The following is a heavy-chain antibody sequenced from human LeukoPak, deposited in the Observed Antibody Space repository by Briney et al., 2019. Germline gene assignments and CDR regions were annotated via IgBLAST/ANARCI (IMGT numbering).Heavy chain of an antibody. Sequence: GGSLRLSCAASGFTFSSNWMHWVRQAPGKGLVWVSRINTDGSSTSYADSVKGRFTISRDNAKNTLYLQMNSLRAEDTAVYYCARELLAAGTYGRDDYWGQGTLVTVSS. CDR3: ARELLAAGTYGRDDY. D-gene: IGHD6-13*01. V-gene: IGHV3-74*01. CDR2: INTDGSST. J-gene: IGHJ4*02. CDR1: GFTFSSNW.